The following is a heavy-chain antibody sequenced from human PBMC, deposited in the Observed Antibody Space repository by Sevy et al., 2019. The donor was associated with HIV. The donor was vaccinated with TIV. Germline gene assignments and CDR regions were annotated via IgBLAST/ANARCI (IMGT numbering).Heavy chain of an antibody. J-gene: IGHJ6*02. CDR2: ISSSSSYI. CDR1: GFTFSSYS. CDR3: ARDGTGGFLEWNYYYYGMDV. Sequence: GGSLRLSCAASGFTFSSYSMNWVRQAPGKGLEWVSSISSSSSYIYYADSVKGRFTISRDNAKNSLYLQMNSLRAEDTAVYYCARDGTGGFLEWNYYYYGMDVWGQGTTVTVSS. V-gene: IGHV3-21*01. D-gene: IGHD3-3*01.